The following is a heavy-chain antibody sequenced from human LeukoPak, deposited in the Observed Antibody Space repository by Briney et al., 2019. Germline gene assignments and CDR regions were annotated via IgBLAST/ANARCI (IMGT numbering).Heavy chain of an antibody. J-gene: IGHJ4*02. D-gene: IGHD6-19*01. CDR3: ARDLGSDWPFDY. CDR2: ISVYSGDT. V-gene: IGHV1-18*01. CDR1: GNTFITFG. Sequence: ASVMVSCKASGNTFITFGINWVRQAPGQGLEWMGRISVYSGDTNYAQKLQDRIAMTIDTSTSTAYMALRSLRSDDTAVYYCARDLGSDWPFDYWGQGTLVIVSS.